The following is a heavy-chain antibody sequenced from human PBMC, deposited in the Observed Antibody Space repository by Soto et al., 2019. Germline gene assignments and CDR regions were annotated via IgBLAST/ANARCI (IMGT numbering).Heavy chain of an antibody. D-gene: IGHD3-3*01. CDR3: ARGNDFWSGYYYFDY. CDR2: IYYSGST. CDR1: GGSVSSGSYY. V-gene: IGHV4-61*01. Sequence: QVQLQESGPGLVKPSETLSLTCTVSGGSVSSGSYYWSWIRQPPGKGLEWIGYIYYSGSTNYNPSLQSRVTISVDTCKNQFSLKLSSVTAADTAVYYCARGNDFWSGYYYFDYWGQGTLVTVSS. J-gene: IGHJ4*02.